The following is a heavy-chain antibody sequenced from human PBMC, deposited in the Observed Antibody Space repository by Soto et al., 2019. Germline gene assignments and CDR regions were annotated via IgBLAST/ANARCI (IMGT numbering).Heavy chain of an antibody. V-gene: IGHV1-18*01. CDR1: GYSFTTYG. J-gene: IGHJ4*01. Sequence: ASVNVSCKAAGYSFTTYGFTCVCQAPGQGLEWMGWISAYNGIANYAQKFQGRINMTTDTSTNTAYMELRSLRSDDAAVDYCARNGGSSSPLDDWG. CDR3: ARNGGSSSPLDD. D-gene: IGHD6-6*01. CDR2: ISAYNGIA.